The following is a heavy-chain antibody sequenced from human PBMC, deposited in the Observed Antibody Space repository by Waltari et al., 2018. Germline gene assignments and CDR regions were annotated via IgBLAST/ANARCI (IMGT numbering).Heavy chain of an antibody. CDR2: FDPEDGET. V-gene: IGHV1-24*01. Sequence: QVQLVQSGAEVKKPGASVKVSCTVSGYTLTELSMHWVRQSPGKGLEWMGGFDPEDGETIYAQKFQGRVTMTEDTSTDTAYMELSSLRSEDTAVYYCASWGGRSGYYHLDYWGQGTLVTVSS. J-gene: IGHJ4*02. D-gene: IGHD3-22*01. CDR3: ASWGGRSGYYHLDY. CDR1: GYTLTELS.